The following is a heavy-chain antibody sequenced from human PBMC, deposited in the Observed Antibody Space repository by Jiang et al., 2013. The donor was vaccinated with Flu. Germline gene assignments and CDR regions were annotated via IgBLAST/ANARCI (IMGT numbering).Heavy chain of an antibody. Sequence: SGAEVKKPGSSVKVSCKASGGTFSSYAISWVRQAPGQGLEWMGGIIPIFGTANYAQKFQGRVTITADKSTSTAYMELSSLRSEDTAVYYCARSSSDYYDSSGYSHSDYWGQGTLVTVSS. J-gene: IGHJ4*02. CDR2: IIPIFGTA. D-gene: IGHD3-22*01. CDR1: GGTFSSYA. CDR3: ARSSSDYYDSSGYSHSDY. V-gene: IGHV1-69*06.